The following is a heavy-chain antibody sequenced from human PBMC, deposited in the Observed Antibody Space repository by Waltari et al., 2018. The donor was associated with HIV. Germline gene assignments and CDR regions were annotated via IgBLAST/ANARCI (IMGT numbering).Heavy chain of an antibody. CDR1: GYSFTTHA. Sequence: QVQLVQSGAEVKKPGASVKLSCEASGYSFTTHAIHWVRQAPGHRPEWMGWINPDKGNKRYSQKFQGRVTMTRDTSITTAYMELNGLRSDDTAVYYCARGALQWLIDYWGQGSLVTVSS. CDR3: ARGALQWLIDY. D-gene: IGHD6-19*01. J-gene: IGHJ4*02. V-gene: IGHV1-3*01. CDR2: INPDKGNK.